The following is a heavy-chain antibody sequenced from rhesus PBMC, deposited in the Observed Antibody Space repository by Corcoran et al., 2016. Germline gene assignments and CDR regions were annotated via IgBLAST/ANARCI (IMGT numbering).Heavy chain of an antibody. V-gene: IGHV3-13*01. D-gene: IGHD3-34*01. J-gene: IGHJ4*01. CDR1: GFTFSNYY. CDR2: IRNKANSYTT. CDR3: TKTWGDYYPFDY. Sequence: EVQLVESGGGLVQPGGSLRLSCAASGFTFSNYYMHWVRQAKGKGLEWVGFIRNKANSYTTEYASAVKGRFTFSRDDSKNTLYLQMSSLKTEDTALYYCTKTWGDYYPFDYWGQGVLVTVSS.